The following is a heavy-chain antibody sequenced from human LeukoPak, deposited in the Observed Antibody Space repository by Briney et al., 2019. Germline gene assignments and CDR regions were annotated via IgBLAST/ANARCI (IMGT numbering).Heavy chain of an antibody. V-gene: IGHV1-18*01. CDR3: ARDIVVVVAATRTFDY. CDR2: ISAYNGNT. D-gene: IGHD2-15*01. Sequence: GASVKVSCKASGYTFTSYGISWVRQAPGQGLEWMGWISAYNGNTNYAQKLQGRVTMTTDTSTSTAYMELRSLRSDDTAVYYCARDIVVVVAATRTFDYWGQGTLVTVSP. CDR1: GYTFTSYG. J-gene: IGHJ4*02.